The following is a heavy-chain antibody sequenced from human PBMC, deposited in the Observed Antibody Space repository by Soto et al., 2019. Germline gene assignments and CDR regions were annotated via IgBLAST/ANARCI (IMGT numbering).Heavy chain of an antibody. J-gene: IGHJ4*02. Sequence: PSETLSLTCTVSGGSISSGDYYWSWIRQPPGKGLEWIGYIYYSGSTYYNPSLKSRVTISVDTSKNQFSLKLSSVTAADTAVYYCPRTWLGEFFDYWGQGTLVTVSS. CDR2: IYYSGST. CDR1: GGSISSGDYY. CDR3: PRTWLGEFFDY. V-gene: IGHV4-30-4*01. D-gene: IGHD3-10*01.